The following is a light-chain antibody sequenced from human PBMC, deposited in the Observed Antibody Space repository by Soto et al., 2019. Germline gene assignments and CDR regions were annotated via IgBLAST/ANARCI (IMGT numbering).Light chain of an antibody. Sequence: QSVLTQPPSVSGAPGQMVTISCSGSSSNIWAGYDVHWYQQLPGKVPKLVIYDTFNRPSGVPDRFSGSKSGTSASLAITGLQAEDEADYYCQAYDNSLGVSVLFGGGTKLTVL. V-gene: IGLV1-40*01. CDR2: DTF. CDR3: QAYDNSLGVSVL. J-gene: IGLJ3*02. CDR1: SSNIWAGYD.